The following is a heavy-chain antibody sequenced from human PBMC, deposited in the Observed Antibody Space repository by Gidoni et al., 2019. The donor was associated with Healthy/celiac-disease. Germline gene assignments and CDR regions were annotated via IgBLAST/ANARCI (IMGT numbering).Heavy chain of an antibody. CDR1: GFPFSSYA. Sequence: EVQLLESGGGLVQPGGSLRLSCAASGFPFSSYAMSWVRQAPGKGLEWVSAISGSGGSTYYADSVKGRFTISRDNSKNTLYLQMNSLRAEDTAVYYCAKDSQSNDAFDIWGQGTMVTVSS. CDR2: ISGSGGST. J-gene: IGHJ3*02. CDR3: AKDSQSNDAFDI. V-gene: IGHV3-23*01.